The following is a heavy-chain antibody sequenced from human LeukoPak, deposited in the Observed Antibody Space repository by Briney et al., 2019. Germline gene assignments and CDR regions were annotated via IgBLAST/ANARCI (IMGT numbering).Heavy chain of an antibody. D-gene: IGHD6-6*01. CDR2: ISGNSNSL. Sequence: GGSLRLSCAASGFTFDDYAMHWVRQAPGKGLEWVSGISGNSNSLGYADSVKGRFTISRDNAKNSLYLQMNSLRAEDPALYYCAKDTYSSSLTGFDYWGQGTLVTVSS. CDR1: GFTFDDYA. CDR3: AKDTYSSSLTGFDY. V-gene: IGHV3-9*01. J-gene: IGHJ4*02.